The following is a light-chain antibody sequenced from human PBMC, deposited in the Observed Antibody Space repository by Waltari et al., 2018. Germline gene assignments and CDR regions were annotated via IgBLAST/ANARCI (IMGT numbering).Light chain of an antibody. CDR2: DVS. CDR3: SSYTSIIPPFL. V-gene: IGLV2-14*01. CDR1: SSDRGGYSF. Sequence: QSALTQPASVSGSPGQSITISCTRSSSDRGGYSFVSWYQQHPGKAPKLMIYDVSHRPAGASNRFSGSKSGNTASLTISGLQPDDEGDYYCSSYTSIIPPFLFGTGTKVTVL. J-gene: IGLJ1*01.